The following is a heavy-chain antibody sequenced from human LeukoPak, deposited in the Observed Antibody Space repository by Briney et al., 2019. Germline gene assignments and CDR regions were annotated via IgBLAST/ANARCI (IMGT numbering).Heavy chain of an antibody. V-gene: IGHV3-23*01. J-gene: IGHJ4*02. CDR2: ISGSGFT. D-gene: IGHD3-22*01. CDR1: GFTFSTSA. CDR3: ARNPHYYDSSGLDY. Sequence: GGSLRLSCAASGFTFSTSAMNWVRRAPGTGLEWVSIISGSGFTYYSDSVKGRFTISRDNSKNTLYLQMNSLRAEDTALYYCARNPHYYDSSGLDYWGQGTLVTVSS.